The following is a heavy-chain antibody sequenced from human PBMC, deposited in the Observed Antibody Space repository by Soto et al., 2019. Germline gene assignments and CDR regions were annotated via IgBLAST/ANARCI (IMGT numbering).Heavy chain of an antibody. CDR2: IYYSGST. CDR3: ARCAAAGGNWFDP. J-gene: IGHJ5*02. CDR1: GDSVSSNTCY. V-gene: IGHV4-61*01. D-gene: IGHD6-13*01. Sequence: LETLSLTCTVSGDSVSSNTCYWNWIQQPPGKGLEWIGYIYYSGSTNYIPSLKSRVTISVDTSKNQFSLKLSSVTAADTAVYYCARCAAAGGNWFDPWGQGTLVTVSS.